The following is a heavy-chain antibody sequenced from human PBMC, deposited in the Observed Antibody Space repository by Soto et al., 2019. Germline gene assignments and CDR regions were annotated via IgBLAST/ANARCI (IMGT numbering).Heavy chain of an antibody. D-gene: IGHD3-3*01. V-gene: IGHV3-30-3*01. CDR1: GFTFSSYA. J-gene: IGHJ4*02. Sequence: GGSLRLSCAASGFTFSSYAMHWVRQAPGKGLEWVAVISYDGSNKYYADSVKGRFTISRDNSKNTLYPQMNSLRAEDTAVYYCARGVTNYYDFWSGYRYYWGQGTLVTVSS. CDR3: ARGVTNYYDFWSGYRYY. CDR2: ISYDGSNK.